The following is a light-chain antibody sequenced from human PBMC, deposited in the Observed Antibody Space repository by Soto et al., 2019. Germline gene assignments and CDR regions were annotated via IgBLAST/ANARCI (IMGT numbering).Light chain of an antibody. Sequence: EIVMTQSPATLSVAPGERATLSCRASQYIGSNLAWYHQKPGQAPRLLIYGSSTRATGIPARVSGSGSGTEFTLTISSLQSEDFAVYFCQQYNNWPQTFGQGTKVDIK. CDR1: QYIGSN. CDR2: GSS. J-gene: IGKJ1*01. CDR3: QQYNNWPQT. V-gene: IGKV3-15*01.